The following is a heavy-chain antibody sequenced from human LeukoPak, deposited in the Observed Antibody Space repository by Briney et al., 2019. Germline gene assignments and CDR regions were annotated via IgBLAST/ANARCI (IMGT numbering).Heavy chain of an antibody. D-gene: IGHD3-22*01. Sequence: ASVKVSCKASGYTFTSYAMHWVRQAPGQRLEWMGWINPNSGGTNYAQKFQGRVTMTRDTSISTAYMELSSLRSEDTAIYYCAREDYYDSGSSDYWGQGTLVTVSS. CDR2: INPNSGGT. J-gene: IGHJ4*02. CDR1: GYTFTSYA. CDR3: AREDYYDSGSSDY. V-gene: IGHV1-2*02.